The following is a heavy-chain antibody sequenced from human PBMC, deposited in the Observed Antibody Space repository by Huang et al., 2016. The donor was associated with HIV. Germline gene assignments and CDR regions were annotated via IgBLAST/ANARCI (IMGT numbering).Heavy chain of an antibody. CDR2: VNPLGSA. J-gene: IGHJ4*02. D-gene: IGHD3-10*01. Sequence: QVRLEQWGPNLLKPSDTLSLKCAVYGGSFSDYFWTWIRQSPVKGLEWIVEVNPLGSATHNPSLRSRVSMSFDSSKNQFYLNLTSVTAADTAVYFCARPKMTATPSDSSWSYFDFWGRGTPVTVSS. CDR1: GGSFSDYF. V-gene: IGHV4-34*01. CDR3: ARPKMTATPSDSSWSYFDF.